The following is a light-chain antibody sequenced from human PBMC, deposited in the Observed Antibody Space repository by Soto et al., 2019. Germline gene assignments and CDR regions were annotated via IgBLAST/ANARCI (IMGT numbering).Light chain of an antibody. CDR1: QNIGTW. CDR2: DAS. J-gene: IGKJ2*01. Sequence: DTQMTQSPSTLSASVGDRFTITCRASQNIGTWLAWYHQNPGKAPKLLIYDASSLKTGVPSRVSGGGSGTEFTLTINGLQPDDFATYYCQQYNTYQYTFGQGTKVDIK. CDR3: QQYNTYQYT. V-gene: IGKV1-5*01.